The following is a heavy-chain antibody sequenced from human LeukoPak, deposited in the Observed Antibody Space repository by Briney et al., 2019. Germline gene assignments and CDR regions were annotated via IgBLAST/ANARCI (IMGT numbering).Heavy chain of an antibody. J-gene: IGHJ4*02. CDR2: ISYSSSYI. CDR3: ARDPYDY. CDR1: GVTFSRHS. V-gene: IGHV3-21*01. Sequence: PGGSLRHSCAASGVTFSRHSMMWARPAPGKGLEWVSSISYSSSYIHYAHQVKGRFAIARDNAKNSLYLQMVSLRAEDTAVYYCARDPYDYWGQGTLVTVSS.